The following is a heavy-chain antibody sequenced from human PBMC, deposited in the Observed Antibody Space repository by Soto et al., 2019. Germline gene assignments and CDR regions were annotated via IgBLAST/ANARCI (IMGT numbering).Heavy chain of an antibody. D-gene: IGHD1-1*01. CDR3: ARGRYGDY. Sequence: QVHLVQSGAEVKKPGASVKVSCKGSGYAFTTYGITWVRQAPGQGLEWMGWISAHNGNTNYAQKLQGRVTITRDTPTSTAYTELMSRRSDGTAVDYCARGRYGDYWGQGALVTVSS. CDR1: GYAFTTYG. J-gene: IGHJ4*02. CDR2: ISAHNGNT. V-gene: IGHV1-18*01.